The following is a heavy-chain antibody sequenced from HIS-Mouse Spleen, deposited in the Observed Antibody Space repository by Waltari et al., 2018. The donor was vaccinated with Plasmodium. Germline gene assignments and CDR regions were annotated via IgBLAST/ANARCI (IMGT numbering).Heavy chain of an antibody. V-gene: IGHV3-30-3*01. D-gene: IGHD2-15*01. J-gene: IGHJ4*02. CDR2: RSYDGSNK. CDR3: ARDRRLAFDY. CDR1: GFTFNSYA. Sequence: QVQLVESGGGVVQPGRSLRLSCAASGFTFNSYAMHWVRQDPGKGLEWVSVRSYDGSNKYYADSVEGRFTISRDNHKNKLYLQMNSLRAEDTAVYYCARDRRLAFDYWGQGTLVTVSS.